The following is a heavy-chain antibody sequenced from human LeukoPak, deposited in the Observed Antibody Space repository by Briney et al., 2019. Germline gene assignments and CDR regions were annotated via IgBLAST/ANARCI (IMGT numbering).Heavy chain of an antibody. J-gene: IGHJ4*02. D-gene: IGHD3-16*02. V-gene: IGHV4-31*03. CDR1: GGSISSGGYY. Sequence: SETLSLTCTVSGGSISSGGYYWSWIRQHPGKGLEWFGYIYYSGSTYYNPSLKSRVTISVDTSKNQFSLKLSSVTAADTAVYYCTRAMITFGGVIVMLDYWGQGTLVTVSS. CDR3: TRAMITFGGVIVMLDY. CDR2: IYYSGST.